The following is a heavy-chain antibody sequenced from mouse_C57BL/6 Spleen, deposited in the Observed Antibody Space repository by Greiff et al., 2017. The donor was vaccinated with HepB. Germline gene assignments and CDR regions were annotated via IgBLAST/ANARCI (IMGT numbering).Heavy chain of an antibody. CDR3: ARSFYYDYDGAWFAY. J-gene: IGHJ3*01. CDR2: IHPNSGST. V-gene: IGHV1-64*01. Sequence: VQLQQPGAELVKPGASVKLSCKASGYTFTSYWMHWVKQRPGQGLEWIGMIHPNSGSTNYNEKLKSKATLTVDKSSSTAYMQLSSLTSEDSAVYYCARSFYYDYDGAWFAYWGQGTLVTVSA. D-gene: IGHD2-4*01. CDR1: GYTFTSYW.